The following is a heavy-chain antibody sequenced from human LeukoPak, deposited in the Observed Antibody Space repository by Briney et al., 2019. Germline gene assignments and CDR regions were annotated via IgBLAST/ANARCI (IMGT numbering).Heavy chain of an antibody. V-gene: IGHV4-38-2*01. CDR2: IFHTGST. CDR3: ARHGGYCSRTSCYQSNYYYYYMDV. D-gene: IGHD2-2*01. J-gene: IGHJ6*03. Sequence: SETLSLTCAVSGYPIGSDYYWGWIRQSPGKGLEWIGSIFHTGSTYYNPSLKSRVTISVDTSKNHFSLNLRSVTGADTAVYYCARHGGYCSRTSCYQSNYYYYYMDVWGKGTTVTVSS. CDR1: GYPIGSDYY.